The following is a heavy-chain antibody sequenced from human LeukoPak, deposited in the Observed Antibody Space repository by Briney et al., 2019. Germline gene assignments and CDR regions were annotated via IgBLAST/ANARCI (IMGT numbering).Heavy chain of an antibody. Sequence: ASVKVSCKASGGTFSSYAISWVRQAPGQGLEWMGGIIPIFGTANYAQKFQGRVTITADESTSTAYMELSSLRSEDTAVYYCATSHAPYIVVVPALGSLDYWGQGTLVTVSS. CDR1: GGTFSSYA. V-gene: IGHV1-69*13. J-gene: IGHJ4*02. CDR2: IIPIFGTA. D-gene: IGHD2-2*01. CDR3: ATSHAPYIVVVPALGSLDY.